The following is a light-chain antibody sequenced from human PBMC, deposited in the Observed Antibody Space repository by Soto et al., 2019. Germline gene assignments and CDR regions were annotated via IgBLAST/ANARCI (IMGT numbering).Light chain of an antibody. CDR3: NSYAGSNNVV. CDR2: HVT. Sequence: QSALTQPPSASGSPGQSVTISCTGTSSDVGGYNYVSWYQQHPGKAPKLIIYHVTKRPSGVPDRFSGSKSGNTASLTVSGLQTEDEADYYCNSYAGSNNVVFGGGTKVTVL. V-gene: IGLV2-8*01. J-gene: IGLJ2*01. CDR1: SSDVGGYNY.